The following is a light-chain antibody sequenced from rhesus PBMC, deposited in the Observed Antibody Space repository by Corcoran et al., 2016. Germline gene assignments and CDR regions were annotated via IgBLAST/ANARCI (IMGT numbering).Light chain of an antibody. J-gene: IGKJ1*01. CDR3: QRGYSTPRT. Sequence: DIQMSQSPSSLSASVGDKVTITCRASQGISNALAWYQQKPGKAPKLLFYAASSLESGVPSRFRGRRSGTDFTLTISSLQPEDFATYTWQRGYSTPRTFGQGAKVEIK. V-gene: IGKV1-33*02. CDR2: AAS. CDR1: QGISNA.